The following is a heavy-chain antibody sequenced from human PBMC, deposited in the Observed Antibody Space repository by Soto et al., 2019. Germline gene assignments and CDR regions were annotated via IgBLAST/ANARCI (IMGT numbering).Heavy chain of an antibody. Sequence: QVPLVESGGGVVQPGRSLRLSCAASGFTFSSYAMHWVRQAPGKGLEWVAVISYDGSNKYYADSVKGRFTISRDNSKNTLYLQMNSLRAEDTAVYYCARSYGSGNNYYGMDVWGQGTTVTVSS. CDR2: ISYDGSNK. D-gene: IGHD3-10*01. J-gene: IGHJ6*02. V-gene: IGHV3-30-3*01. CDR1: GFTFSSYA. CDR3: ARSYGSGNNYYGMDV.